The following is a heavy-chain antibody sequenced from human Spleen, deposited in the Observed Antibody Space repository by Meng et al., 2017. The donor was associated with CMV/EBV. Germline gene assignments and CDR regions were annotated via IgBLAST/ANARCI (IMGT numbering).Heavy chain of an antibody. Sequence: SVKVSCKASGYTFRNYGISWVRQAPGQGLEWMGRIIPILGIANYAQKFQGRVTITADKSTSTAYMELSSLRSEDTAVYYCARVGGYCSSTSCFKPYYYYYGMDVWGQGTTVTVSS. CDR1: GYTFRNYG. J-gene: IGHJ6*02. CDR2: IIPILGIA. D-gene: IGHD2-2*01. V-gene: IGHV1-69*04. CDR3: ARVGGYCSSTSCFKPYYYYYGMDV.